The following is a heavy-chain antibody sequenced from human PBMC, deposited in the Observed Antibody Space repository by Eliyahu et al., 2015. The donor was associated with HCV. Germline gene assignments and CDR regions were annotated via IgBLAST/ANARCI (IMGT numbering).Heavy chain of an antibody. CDR2: IYYSGST. D-gene: IGHD4-23*01. Sequence: QVQLQESGPGLVKPSETLSLTCTVSGGSISSYYWSWIRQPPGKGLKWIGYIYYSGSTNYNPSLKSRVTISVDTSKNQFSLKLSSVTAADTAVYYCARDGRWKGFDYWGQGTLVTVSS. V-gene: IGHV4-59*01. CDR1: GGSISSYY. CDR3: ARDGRWKGFDY. J-gene: IGHJ4*02.